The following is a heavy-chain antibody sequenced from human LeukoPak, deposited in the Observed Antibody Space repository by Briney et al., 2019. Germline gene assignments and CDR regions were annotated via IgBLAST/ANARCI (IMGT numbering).Heavy chain of an antibody. CDR3: ARAEIIHSITHMDV. Sequence: GGSLRLSCAASGFTFSSYWMNWARQAPGKGLEWVASINHNGNVNYYVDSVKGRFTISRDNSKKTLYLQLNSLRSDDAAVYYCARAEIIHSITHMDVWGQGTTVTVSS. D-gene: IGHD2/OR15-2a*01. CDR1: GFTFSSYW. V-gene: IGHV3-7*04. CDR2: INHNGNVN. J-gene: IGHJ6*02.